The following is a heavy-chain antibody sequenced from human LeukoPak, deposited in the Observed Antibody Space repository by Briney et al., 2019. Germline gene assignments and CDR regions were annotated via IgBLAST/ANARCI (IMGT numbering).Heavy chain of an antibody. Sequence: GGSLRLSCTDSGNNSDDYGMSWVRQAPQKGLEWVVGINWDGGATAYAGSVKGRYTITRDHAKNSLLLQMKSLRAEDTVLYFCARDLSSSWYSLGYWGQGILVSVSS. CDR2: INWDGGAT. CDR1: GNNSDDYG. V-gene: IGHV3-20*04. D-gene: IGHD6-13*01. CDR3: ARDLSSSWYSLGY. J-gene: IGHJ4*02.